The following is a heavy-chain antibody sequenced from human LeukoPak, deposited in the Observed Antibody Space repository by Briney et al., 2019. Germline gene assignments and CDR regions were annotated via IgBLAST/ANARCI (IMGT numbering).Heavy chain of an antibody. CDR1: GGTFSSYA. J-gene: IGHJ4*02. Sequence: SVKVSCKASGGTFSSYAISWVRRAPGQGLEWMGGIIPIFGTANYAQKFQGRVTITADKSTSTAYMEPSSLRSEDTAVYYCARPLPGGGFGELDDWGQGTLVTVSS. D-gene: IGHD3-10*01. CDR2: IIPIFGTA. V-gene: IGHV1-69*06. CDR3: ARPLPGGGFGELDD.